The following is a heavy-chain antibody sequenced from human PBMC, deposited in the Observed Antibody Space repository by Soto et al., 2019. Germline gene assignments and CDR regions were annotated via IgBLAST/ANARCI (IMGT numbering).Heavy chain of an antibody. V-gene: IGHV3-23*01. Sequence: GGSLRLSCAASGFTFSSYAMSWVRQAPGKGLEWVSAISGSGGSTYYADSVKGRFTISRDNSKNTLYLQMNSLRAEDTAVYYCAKVVQEPIPRCPYSSSSRAAAGAFDIWGQGTMVTVSS. CDR1: GFTFSSYA. J-gene: IGHJ3*02. CDR2: ISGSGGST. D-gene: IGHD6-6*01. CDR3: AKVVQEPIPRCPYSSSSRAAAGAFDI.